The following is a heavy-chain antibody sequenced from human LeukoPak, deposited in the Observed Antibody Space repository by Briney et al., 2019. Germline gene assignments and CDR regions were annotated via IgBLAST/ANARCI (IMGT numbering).Heavy chain of an antibody. D-gene: IGHD6-13*01. CDR3: ARALTSSWLADAFDI. CDR2: IYYSGST. J-gene: IGHJ3*02. Sequence: SQTLSLTCTVSGGSISSGDYYWSWIRQPPGKGLVWIGYIYYSGSTYYNPSLKSRVTISVDTSKNQFSLKLSSVTAADTAVYYCARALTSSWLADAFDIWGQGTKVTVSS. V-gene: IGHV4-30-4*08. CDR1: GGSISSGDYY.